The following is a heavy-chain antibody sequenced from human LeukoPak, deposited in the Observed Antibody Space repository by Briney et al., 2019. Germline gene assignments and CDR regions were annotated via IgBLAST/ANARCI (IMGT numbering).Heavy chain of an antibody. D-gene: IGHD4-17*01. Sequence: GGSPRLSCAASGFTVSSNYMSWVRQAPGKGLEWVSVIYSGGSTYYADSVKGRFTISRDNSKNTLYPQMNSLRAEDTAVYYCAGTDYGDYSTGYYGMDVWGQGTTVTVSS. J-gene: IGHJ6*02. CDR1: GFTVSSNY. V-gene: IGHV3-66*01. CDR2: IYSGGST. CDR3: AGTDYGDYSTGYYGMDV.